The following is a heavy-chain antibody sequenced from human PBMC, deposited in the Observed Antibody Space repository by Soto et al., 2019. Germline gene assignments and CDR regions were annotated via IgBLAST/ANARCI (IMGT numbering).Heavy chain of an antibody. D-gene: IGHD1-1*01. V-gene: IGHV1-46*01. Sequence: VSLKVSCKASGYTYTEYYMHWVAPAPGQGLVWMGVIHYSGATPTYAQKVQGRVTMARDTSKSTVYVQLSSLTFEDTAVYCCARWGPEEATIGTFDYWDQGTLV. J-gene: IGHJ4*02. CDR2: IHYSGATP. CDR1: GYTYTEYY. CDR3: ARWGPEEATIGTFDY.